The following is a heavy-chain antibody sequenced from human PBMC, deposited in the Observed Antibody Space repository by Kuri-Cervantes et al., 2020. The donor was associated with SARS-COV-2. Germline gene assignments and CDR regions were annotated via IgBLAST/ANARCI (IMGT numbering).Heavy chain of an antibody. CDR3: ARSLVIAAAGGGYYYMDV. D-gene: IGHD6-13*01. Sequence: SQTLSLSCTVSGGSISSSSYYWGWIRQPPGKGLEWIGSIYYSGSTYYNPSLKSRVTISVDMSKNQFSLKLSSVTAADTAVYYCARSLVIAAAGGGYYYMDVWGKGTTVTVSS. J-gene: IGHJ6*03. CDR1: GGSISSSSYY. V-gene: IGHV4-39*01. CDR2: IYYSGST.